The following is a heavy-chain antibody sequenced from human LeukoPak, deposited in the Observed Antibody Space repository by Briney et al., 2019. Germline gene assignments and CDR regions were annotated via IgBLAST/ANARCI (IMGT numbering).Heavy chain of an antibody. CDR2: TYYKSQWYY. Sequence: SQTRSLTCAISGDSLSRNNIAWNWIRQSPSRGLEWLGRTYYKSQWYYDYAPSVRSRITINPDTSKNQFSLQLNSVSPEDTAVYYCARGRDVVVVSAADFDYWGQGILVTVSS. CDR1: GDSLSRNNIA. D-gene: IGHD2-2*01. V-gene: IGHV6-1*01. J-gene: IGHJ4*02. CDR3: ARGRDVVVVSAADFDY.